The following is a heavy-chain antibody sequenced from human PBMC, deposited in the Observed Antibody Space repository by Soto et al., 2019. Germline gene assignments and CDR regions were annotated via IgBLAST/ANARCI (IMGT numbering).Heavy chain of an antibody. Sequence: SETLSLTCTVSGGSISSYHWSWIRQPPGKGLEWIGYIYYSGSTYYNPSLKSRVTISVDTSKNQFSLKLSSVTAADTAVYYCASYTGIAARPFDYWGPGTLVTVSS. CDR3: ASYTGIAARPFDY. CDR2: IYYSGST. CDR1: GGSISSYH. V-gene: IGHV4-59*12. D-gene: IGHD6-25*01. J-gene: IGHJ4*02.